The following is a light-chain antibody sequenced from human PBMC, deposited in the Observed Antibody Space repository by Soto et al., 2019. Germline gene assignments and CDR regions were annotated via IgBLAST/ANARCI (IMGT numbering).Light chain of an antibody. J-gene: IGLJ2*01. CDR3: ISYTSSTTVV. CDR2: DVT. Sequence: QSALTQPASVSGSPGQSITISCTGTSSDFSDFNYVSWYQQHPGKAPKLMIYDVTKRPAGVSNRFSGSKSGSTASLTISGLQAEDEADYYCISYTSSTTVVIGGGTKLTVL. CDR1: SSDFSDFNY. V-gene: IGLV2-14*03.